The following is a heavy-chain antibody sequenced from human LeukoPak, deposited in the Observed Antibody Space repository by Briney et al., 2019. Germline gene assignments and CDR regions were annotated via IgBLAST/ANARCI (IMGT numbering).Heavy chain of an antibody. D-gene: IGHD5-12*01. J-gene: IGHJ4*02. CDR2: INHRGST. V-gene: IGHV4-34*01. Sequence: SETLSLTCAVYGGSFSGYYWSWIRQPPGKGLEWIGEINHRGSTNYNPSLKSRVTISVDTSKNQFSLKLSSVTAADTAVYYCARGLSGYDSRDYWGQGTLVTVSS. CDR3: ARGLSGYDSRDY. CDR1: GGSFSGYY.